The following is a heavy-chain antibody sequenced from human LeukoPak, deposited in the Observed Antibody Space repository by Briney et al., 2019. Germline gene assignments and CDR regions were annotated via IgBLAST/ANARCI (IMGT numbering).Heavy chain of an antibody. CDR1: GFTFSSYA. Sequence: GGSLRLSCAASGFTFSSYAMSWVRQAPGKGLEWVSAISGSGGSTYYADSVKGRFTISRDNSKNTLYLQMNSLRAEDTAVYYCAKDMRPDSYVWGSYRAGSVDYWGQGTLVTVSS. J-gene: IGHJ4*02. CDR2: ISGSGGST. D-gene: IGHD3-16*02. CDR3: AKDMRPDSYVWGSYRAGSVDY. V-gene: IGHV3-23*01.